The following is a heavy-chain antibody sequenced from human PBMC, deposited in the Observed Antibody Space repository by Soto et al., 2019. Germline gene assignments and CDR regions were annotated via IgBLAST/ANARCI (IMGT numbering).Heavy chain of an antibody. V-gene: IGHV4-34*01. CDR2: INHSGST. CDR1: GGSFSGYY. Sequence: SETLSLTCAVYGGSFSGYYWSWIRQPPGKGLEWIGEINHSGSTNYKASLKSRVTISPDTPKNQFSLKLKSVTAADTAVYYCARRDFWSGYYNYWGRGTLVTVSS. J-gene: IGHJ4*02. D-gene: IGHD3-3*01. CDR3: ARRDFWSGYYNY.